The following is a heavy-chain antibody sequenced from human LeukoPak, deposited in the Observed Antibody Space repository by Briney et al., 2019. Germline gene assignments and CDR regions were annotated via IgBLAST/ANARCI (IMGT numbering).Heavy chain of an antibody. J-gene: IGHJ6*03. CDR2: IYYSGST. V-gene: IGHV4-59*01. D-gene: IGHD2-2*01. CDR1: GGSITGYY. Sequence: SETLSLTCTVSGGSITGYYWSWIRQPPGKGLEWIGYIYYSGSTSYTPSLKSRVTISVDTSKNQSSLKLTSVTAADTAVYYCARVPLRDCSSTSCLRYFYMDVWGKGTTVTVS. CDR3: ARVPLRDCSSTSCLRYFYMDV.